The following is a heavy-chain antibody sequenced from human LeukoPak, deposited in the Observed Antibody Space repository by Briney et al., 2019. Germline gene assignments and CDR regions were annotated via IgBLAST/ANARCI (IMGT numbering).Heavy chain of an antibody. D-gene: IGHD3-22*01. CDR2: ISGSGGST. CDR1: GFTFSSNP. CDR3: AKDAYYYDSSGSTY. J-gene: IGHJ4*02. V-gene: IGHV3-23*01. Sequence: GGSLSLSCAASGFTFSSNPLSWVRQAPGKGLEWVSAISGSGGSTYYADSVKGRFTISRDNSKNTLYLQMNSLRAEDTAVYYCAKDAYYYDSSGSTYWGQGTLVTVSS.